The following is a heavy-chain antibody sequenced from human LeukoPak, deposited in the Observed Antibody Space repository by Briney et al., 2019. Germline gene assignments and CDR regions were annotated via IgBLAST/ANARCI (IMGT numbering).Heavy chain of an antibody. D-gene: IGHD6-19*01. V-gene: IGHV3-7*02. CDR3: ARGKYSSGWFDY. CDR1: GFTFSNYR. Sequence: GGSLRLSCVASGFTFSNYRMSWVRQAPGKGLVWVANIIQDGSAKNYVDSVKGRFTISRDNAKNSLYLQMNSLRAEDTAVYYCARGKYSSGWFDYWGQGTLVTVSS. J-gene: IGHJ4*02. CDR2: IIQDGSAK.